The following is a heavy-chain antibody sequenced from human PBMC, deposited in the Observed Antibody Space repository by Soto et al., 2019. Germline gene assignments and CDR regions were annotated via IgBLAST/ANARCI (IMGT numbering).Heavy chain of an antibody. CDR1: GGSISNYY. Sequence: QVQLQESGPGLVKPSETLSLTCTVSGGSISNYYWSWIRQPPGKGLQWIGYIFSSGSTNYNPSLKRQFPISVATSKNQFTLTLCFVTAADTAVYYCARQRRDFDYWGQGSLVTVSS. V-gene: IGHV4-59*08. CDR3: ARQRRDFDY. CDR2: IFSSGST. J-gene: IGHJ4*02.